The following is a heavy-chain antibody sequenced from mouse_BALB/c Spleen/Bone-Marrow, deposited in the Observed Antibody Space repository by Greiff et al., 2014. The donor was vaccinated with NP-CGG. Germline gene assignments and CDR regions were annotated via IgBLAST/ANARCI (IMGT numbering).Heavy chain of an antibody. J-gene: IGHJ2*01. V-gene: IGHV4-1*02. CDR3: ARLGYYGYFDY. CDR2: INPDSGTI. Sequence: VQLQQSGGGQVQPGGSLKLSCAASGFDFSRYWMSWVRQAPGKGLEWIGEINPDSGTINYTPSLKDKFIISRENAKNTLYLQMSKVRSEDTALYYCARLGYYGYFDYWGQGTTLTVSS. D-gene: IGHD2-3*01. CDR1: GFDFSRYW.